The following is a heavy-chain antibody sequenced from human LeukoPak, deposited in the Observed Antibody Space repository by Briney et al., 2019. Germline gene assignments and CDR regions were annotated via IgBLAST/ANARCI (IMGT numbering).Heavy chain of an antibody. J-gene: IGHJ4*02. CDR3: ATPAHGYSYGYYFDY. Sequence: SETLSLTCAVYGGSFSGYYWGWIRQPPGKGLEWIGSIYYSGSTYYNPSLKSRVTISVDTSKNQFSLKLSSVTAADTAVYYCATPAHGYSYGYYFDYWGQGTLVTVSS. CDR1: GGSFSGYY. CDR2: IYYSGST. V-gene: IGHV4-34*01. D-gene: IGHD5-18*01.